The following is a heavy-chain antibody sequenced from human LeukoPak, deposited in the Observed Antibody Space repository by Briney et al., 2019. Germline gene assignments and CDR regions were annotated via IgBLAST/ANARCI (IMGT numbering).Heavy chain of an antibody. D-gene: IGHD2-2*01. V-gene: IGHV3-23*01. Sequence: PGGSLRLSCAASGLTISSSGVSWVRQAPGKGLEWVSAISGSGGSTYYADSVKGRFTISRDNSKNTLYLQMNSLRAEDTAVYYCAKDLGYCSSTSCYGVDYWGQGTLVTVSS. CDR1: GLTISSSG. J-gene: IGHJ4*02. CDR3: AKDLGYCSSTSCYGVDY. CDR2: ISGSGGST.